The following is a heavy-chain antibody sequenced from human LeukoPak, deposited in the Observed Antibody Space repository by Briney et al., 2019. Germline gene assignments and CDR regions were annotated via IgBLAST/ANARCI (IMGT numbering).Heavy chain of an antibody. Sequence: GGSLRLSCAASGFTFSSYAMSWVRQAPGKGLEWVSAISGSGGSTYYADSVKGRFTISRDNSKNTLYLQMSSLRAEDTAVYYCAKDTARGYIAVADAYYFDYWGQGTLVTVSS. CDR3: AKDTARGYIAVADAYYFDY. J-gene: IGHJ4*02. D-gene: IGHD6-19*01. V-gene: IGHV3-23*01. CDR1: GFTFSSYA. CDR2: ISGSGGST.